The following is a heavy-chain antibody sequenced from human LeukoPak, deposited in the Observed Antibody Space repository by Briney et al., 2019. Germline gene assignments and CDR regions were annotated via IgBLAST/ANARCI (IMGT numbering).Heavy chain of an antibody. D-gene: IGHD2-15*01. CDR1: GITFGTYW. J-gene: IGHJ4*02. Sequence: GGSLRLSCTVSGITFGTYWMSWVRQAPGKGLEWVANINQDGNRENYVDSVKGRFSISRDNAKNSLFLQMHSLRAEDTAVYYCATTFPYCSDGTCALGGQGTLVTVSS. V-gene: IGHV3-7*01. CDR2: INQDGNRE. CDR3: ATTFPYCSDGTCAL.